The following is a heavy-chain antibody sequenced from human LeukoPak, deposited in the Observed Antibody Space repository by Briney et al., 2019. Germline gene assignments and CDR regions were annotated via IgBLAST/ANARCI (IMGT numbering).Heavy chain of an antibody. D-gene: IGHD3-16*02. CDR2: IWYDGSNK. V-gene: IGHV3-33*01. CDR3: ARDLSDYIWGSYRYFDY. CDR1: GFTFSSYG. Sequence: GRSLRLSCAASGFTFSSYGMHWVRQAPGKGLEWVAVIWYDGSNKYYADSVKGRFTISRDNSKNTLYLQMNSLRAEDTAVYYCARDLSDYIWGSYRYFDYWGQGTLVTVSS. J-gene: IGHJ4*02.